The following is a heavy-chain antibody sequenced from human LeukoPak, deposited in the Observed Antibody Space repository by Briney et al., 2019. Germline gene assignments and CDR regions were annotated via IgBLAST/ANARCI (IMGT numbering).Heavy chain of an antibody. D-gene: IGHD4-17*01. Sequence: SETLSLTCTVSGGSISSYYWSWIRQPPGKGLEWIGYIYYSGSTNYNPSLKSRVTISVDTSKNRFSLKLSSVTAADTAVYYCARVLHGDYFDYWGQGTLVTVSS. CDR3: ARVLHGDYFDY. CDR2: IYYSGST. V-gene: IGHV4-59*01. CDR1: GGSISSYY. J-gene: IGHJ4*02.